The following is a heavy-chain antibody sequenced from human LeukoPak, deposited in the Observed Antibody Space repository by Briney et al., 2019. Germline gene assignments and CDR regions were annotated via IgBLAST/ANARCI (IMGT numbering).Heavy chain of an antibody. Sequence: SETLSLTCAVYGGSFSGYYWSWIRQPPGKGLEWIGEINHSGSTNYNPSLKSRVTISVDTSKNQFSLKLSSVTAADTAVYYCARGLARAIVVVPAAIITPHPFDYWGQGTLVTVSS. D-gene: IGHD2-2*02. J-gene: IGHJ4*02. CDR2: INHSGST. CDR3: ARGLARAIVVVPAAIITPHPFDY. V-gene: IGHV4-34*01. CDR1: GGSFSGYY.